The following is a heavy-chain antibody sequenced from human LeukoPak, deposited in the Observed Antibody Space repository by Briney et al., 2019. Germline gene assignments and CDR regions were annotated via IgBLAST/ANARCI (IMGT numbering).Heavy chain of an antibody. CDR3: AKRSLSGTLDY. D-gene: IGHD1-26*01. CDR2: INSDGYTT. Sequence: GGSVSPSCAASGFTFSSYWMYWVRQAPGKGLVWVSRINSDGYTTQYADSVKGRFTISRDNAKNTLYLQMNSLRAEDTAVYYCAKRSLSGTLDYSGQGT. CDR1: GFTFSSYW. J-gene: IGHJ4*02. V-gene: IGHV3-74*03.